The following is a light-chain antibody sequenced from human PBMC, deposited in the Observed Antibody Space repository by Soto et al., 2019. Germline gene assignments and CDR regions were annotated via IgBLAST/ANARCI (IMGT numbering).Light chain of an antibody. Sequence: QSALTQPASVSGSPGQSITISCTGTSSDVGGYNYVSWYQHHPGKAPRLMIYEVSNRPSGVSDRISGSKSGNTASLTISGLLAEDEADYYCSSYTSINTYVFGTGTKVTVL. CDR1: SSDVGGYNY. V-gene: IGLV2-14*01. CDR3: SSYTSINTYV. CDR2: EVS. J-gene: IGLJ1*01.